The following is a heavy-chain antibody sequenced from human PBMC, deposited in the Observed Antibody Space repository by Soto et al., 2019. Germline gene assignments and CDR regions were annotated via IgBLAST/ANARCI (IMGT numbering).Heavy chain of an antibody. J-gene: IGHJ6*02. D-gene: IGHD2-21*02. CDR1: GGTFSSYA. Sequence: SVKVSCKASGGTFSSYAISWVRQAPGQGLEWMGGIIPIFGTANYAQKFQGRVTITADKSTSTAYMELSSLRSEDTAVYYCAREMSGDCLFLSCYYGMDVWGQGTTVTVSS. CDR2: IIPIFGTA. V-gene: IGHV1-69*06. CDR3: AREMSGDCLFLSCYYGMDV.